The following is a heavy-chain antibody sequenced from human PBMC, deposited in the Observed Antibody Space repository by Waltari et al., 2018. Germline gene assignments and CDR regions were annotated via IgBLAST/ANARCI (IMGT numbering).Heavy chain of an antibody. V-gene: IGHV3-13*01. J-gene: IGHJ4*02. CDR2: IGTADDT. D-gene: IGHD3-10*01. Sequence: EVQLVESGGGLVQPGGSLRLSCAASGFTFSSYDMNWVRQATGKGLEWVSAIGTADDTYYPDSVKGRFTISREDARDSLYLQMNSLRAGDTAVYYCARGLRGFDYWGQGTVVTVSS. CDR1: GFTFSSYD. CDR3: ARGLRGFDY.